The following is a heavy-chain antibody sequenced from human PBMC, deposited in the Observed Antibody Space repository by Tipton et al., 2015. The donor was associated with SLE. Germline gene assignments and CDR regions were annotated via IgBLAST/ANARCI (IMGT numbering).Heavy chain of an antibody. CDR3: ARGKLRNGYSSSWYPDY. CDR2: ISSSGSTI. V-gene: IGHV3-11*04. J-gene: IGHJ4*02. Sequence: GSLRLSCAASGFTFSDYYMSWIRQAPGKGLEWVSYISSSGSTIYYADSVKGRFTISRDNAKNSLYLQINSLRAEDTAVYYCARGKLRNGYSSSWYPDYWGQGTLVTVSS. CDR1: GFTFSDYY. D-gene: IGHD6-13*01.